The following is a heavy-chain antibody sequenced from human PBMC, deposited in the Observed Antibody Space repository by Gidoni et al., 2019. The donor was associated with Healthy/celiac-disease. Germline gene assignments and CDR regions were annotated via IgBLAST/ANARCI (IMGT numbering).Heavy chain of an antibody. CDR3: ASSGDCSGGSCYTGFDY. D-gene: IGHD2-15*01. J-gene: IGHJ4*02. Sequence: QVQLQQWGAGLLKPSETLSLTCAVYGGSFSVYYWSWIRQPPGKGLEWIGEINHSGSTNYNPSLKSRVTISVDTSKNQFSLKLSSVTAADTAVYYCASSGDCSGGSCYTGFDYWGQGTLVTVSS. CDR2: INHSGST. CDR1: GGSFSVYY. V-gene: IGHV4-34*01.